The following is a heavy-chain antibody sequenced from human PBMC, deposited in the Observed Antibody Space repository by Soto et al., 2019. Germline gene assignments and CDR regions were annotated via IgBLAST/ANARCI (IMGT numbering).Heavy chain of an antibody. J-gene: IGHJ6*03. CDR2: IYYSGST. Sequence: PSETLSLTCTVSGGSISSYYWSWIRQPPGKGLEWIGYIYYSGSTNYNPSLKSRVTISVDTSKNQFSLKLSSVTAADTAVYYCARDRIAVAGAYMDVWGKGTTVTVSS. V-gene: IGHV4-59*01. CDR3: ARDRIAVAGAYMDV. CDR1: GGSISSYY. D-gene: IGHD6-19*01.